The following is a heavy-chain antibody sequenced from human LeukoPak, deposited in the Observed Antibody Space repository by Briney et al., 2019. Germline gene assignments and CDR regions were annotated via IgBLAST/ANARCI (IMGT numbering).Heavy chain of an antibody. Sequence: GGSLRLSCAASGFTFSSYEMNWVRQAPGKGLEWVSYISSSGSTIYYADSVKGRFTISRDNSKNTLYLQMNSLRAEDTAVYYCAKPHIVVVTAIMYDYWGQGTQVTVSS. CDR1: GFTFSSYE. D-gene: IGHD2-21*02. V-gene: IGHV3-48*03. J-gene: IGHJ4*02. CDR3: AKPHIVVVTAIMYDY. CDR2: ISSSGSTI.